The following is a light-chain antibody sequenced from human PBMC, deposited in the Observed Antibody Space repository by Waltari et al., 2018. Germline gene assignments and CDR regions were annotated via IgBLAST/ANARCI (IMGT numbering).Light chain of an antibody. J-gene: IGLJ3*02. Sequence: QSVLTQPPSVSAAPGQRVTISCTGSSFNIGNNHVSWYQQYPGTAPKVLITDNDKRSSGSSDRFSASKSGTSATLGITGLQTGDEADYYCGTWDDSLTHWVFGGGTKVTVL. CDR3: GTWDDSLTHWV. V-gene: IGLV1-51*01. CDR2: DND. CDR1: SFNIGNNH.